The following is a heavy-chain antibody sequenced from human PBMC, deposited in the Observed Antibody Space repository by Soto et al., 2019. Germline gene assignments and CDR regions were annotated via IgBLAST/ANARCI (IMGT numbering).Heavy chain of an antibody. V-gene: IGHV1-69*01. Sequence: QVQLVQSGAEVKKPGSSVKVSCKASGGTFSSYAISWVRQAPGQGLEWMGGIIPIFGTANYAQKFQGRVTITADEFTSTAYMELSSLRSEDTAVYYCAIDRMDIVVVPASPEGGMDVWGQGTTDSVSS. CDR1: GGTFSSYA. D-gene: IGHD2-2*03. CDR3: AIDRMDIVVVPASPEGGMDV. J-gene: IGHJ6*02. CDR2: IIPIFGTA.